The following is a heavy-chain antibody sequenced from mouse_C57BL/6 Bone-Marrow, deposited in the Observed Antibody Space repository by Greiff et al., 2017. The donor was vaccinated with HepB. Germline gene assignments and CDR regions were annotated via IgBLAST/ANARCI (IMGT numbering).Heavy chain of an antibody. D-gene: IGHD1-1*01. CDR1: GYTFTSYW. V-gene: IGHV1-50*01. Sequence: PGAELVKPGASVKLSCKASGYTFTSYWMQWVKQRPGQGLEWIGEIDPSDSYTNYNQKFKGKATLTVDTSSSTAYMQLSSLTSEDSAVYYCARFYGSSYYAMDYWGQGTSVTVSS. CDR2: IDPSDSYT. J-gene: IGHJ4*01. CDR3: ARFYGSSYYAMDY.